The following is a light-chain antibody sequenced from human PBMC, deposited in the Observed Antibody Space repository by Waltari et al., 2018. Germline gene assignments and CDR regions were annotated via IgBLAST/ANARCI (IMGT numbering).Light chain of an antibody. J-gene: IGKJ4*01. CDR3: QQRGNGLT. V-gene: IGKV3-11*01. CDR1: QSVSNY. CDR2: DAS. Sequence: ATTPCRASQSVSNYLAWYQQKPGQAPRLLIYDASTRATGTPARFSGSGSGTDFSLTISSLEPEDFAVYYCQQRGNGLTFGGGTKVEIK.